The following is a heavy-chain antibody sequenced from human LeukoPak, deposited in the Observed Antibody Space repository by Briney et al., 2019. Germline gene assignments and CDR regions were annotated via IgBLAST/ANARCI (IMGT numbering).Heavy chain of an antibody. CDR2: INHSGST. Sequence: SETLSLTCAVYGGSFSGYYWSWIRQPPGKGLEWIGEINHSGSTNYNPSLKSRVTISVDTSKNQFSPKLSSVTAADTAVYYCARVTLPEPSSGWYVPTYYYYYGMDVWGQGTTVTVSS. CDR1: GGSFSGYY. V-gene: IGHV4-34*01. J-gene: IGHJ6*02. CDR3: ARVTLPEPSSGWYVPTYYYYYGMDV. D-gene: IGHD6-19*01.